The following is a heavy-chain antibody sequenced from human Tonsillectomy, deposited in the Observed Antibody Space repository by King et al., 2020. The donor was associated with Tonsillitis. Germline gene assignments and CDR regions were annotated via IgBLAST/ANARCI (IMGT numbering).Heavy chain of an antibody. V-gene: IGHV2-5*02. CDR1: GFSLSSSGVG. D-gene: IGHD3-22*01. CDR2: IYGDDDK. J-gene: IGHJ4*02. CDR3: VHKIRDSSGYLF. Sequence: TLKESGPTLVKPTQTLTLTCTFSGFSLSSSGVGVAWIRQSPGKALEWLALIYGDDDKRYSPSLKTRLTIMKATSKDHVVLTMTNMGPVDTATYYCVHKIRDSSGYLFWDQGMLVTVSS.